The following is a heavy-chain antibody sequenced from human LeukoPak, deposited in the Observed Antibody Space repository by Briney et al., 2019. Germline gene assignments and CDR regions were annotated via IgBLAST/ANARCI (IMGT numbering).Heavy chain of an antibody. Sequence: PGGSLRLSCAASGFTFSIYAMSWVRQAPGKGLEWVAAVSGSASDTNYADSVKGRFTISRDNSKNTLYLQMNSLRAGDTAVYYCAKELGGIFGVVGGFDYWGQGTLDTVSS. CDR2: VSGSASDT. CDR3: AKELGGIFGVVGGFDY. CDR1: GFTFSIYA. J-gene: IGHJ4*02. D-gene: IGHD3-3*01. V-gene: IGHV3-23*01.